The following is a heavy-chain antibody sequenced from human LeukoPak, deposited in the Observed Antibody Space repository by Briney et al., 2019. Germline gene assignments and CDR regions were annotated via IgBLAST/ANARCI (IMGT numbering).Heavy chain of an antibody. V-gene: IGHV4-39*01. Sequence: PSETLSLTCTISGSSITSVSPYWGWIRQPPGKGLEWIVYIYYTGSTYYTPSLRSRVTMYVHTPENQFSLRLNSVTAVDTAVYYCARRWGNIVGVTYEYWGQGTLVTVSS. CDR2: IYYTGST. D-gene: IGHD3-16*01. J-gene: IGHJ4*02. CDR3: ARRWGNIVGVTYEY. CDR1: GSSITSVSPY.